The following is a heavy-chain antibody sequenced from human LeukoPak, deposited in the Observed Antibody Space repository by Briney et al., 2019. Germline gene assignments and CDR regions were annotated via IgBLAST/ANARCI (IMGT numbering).Heavy chain of an antibody. J-gene: IGHJ4*02. CDR3: ARGQAVPAAIPFDY. Sequence: PSETLSLTCTVSGGSISSSSYYWSWIRQPAGKGLEWIGRIYTSGSTNYNPSLKSRVTMSVDTSKNQFSLKLSSVTAADTAVYYCARGQAVPAAIPFDYWGQGTLVTVSS. D-gene: IGHD2-2*02. CDR1: GGSISSSSYY. V-gene: IGHV4-61*02. CDR2: IYTSGST.